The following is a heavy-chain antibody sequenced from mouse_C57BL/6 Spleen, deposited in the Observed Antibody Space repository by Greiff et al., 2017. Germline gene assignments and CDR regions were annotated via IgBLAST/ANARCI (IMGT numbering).Heavy chain of an antibody. CDR2: IYPRDGST. CDR1: GYTFTDHT. V-gene: IGHV1-78*01. D-gene: IGHD1-1*01. Sequence: QVQLQQSDAELVKPGASVKISCKVSGYTFTDHTIHWMKQRPEQGLEWIGYIYPRDGSTKYNEKFKGKATLTADKSSSTAYMQLNSLTSEDSAVYFCARRGYYGSSPLAMDYWGQGTSVTVSS. CDR3: ARRGYYGSSPLAMDY. J-gene: IGHJ4*01.